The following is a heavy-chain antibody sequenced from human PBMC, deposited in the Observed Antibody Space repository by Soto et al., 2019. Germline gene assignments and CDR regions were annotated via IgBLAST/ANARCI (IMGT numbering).Heavy chain of an antibody. D-gene: IGHD2-21*01. CDR1: GDSVSGGYI. V-gene: IGHV4-38-2*02. CDR3: ASDPRVVASRLVAGNNGHPGGGCGY. CDR2: IFHSGST. Sequence: TLSLTCSVSGDSVSGGYIWAWIRQPPGQGLEWIGSIFHSGSTYYNPSLKSRVTMSVDTSRNQFSLKLSSVTAADTAVYYCASDPRVVASRLVAGNNGHPGGGCGYWRQGTQVTVAS. J-gene: IGHJ4*02.